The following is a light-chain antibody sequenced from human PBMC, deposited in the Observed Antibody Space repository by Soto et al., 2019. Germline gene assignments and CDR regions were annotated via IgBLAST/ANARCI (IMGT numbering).Light chain of an antibody. CDR1: SSNIGSNS. CDR2: SDD. V-gene: IGLV1-44*01. J-gene: IGLJ1*01. CDR3: AVWDEPLIEV. Sequence: QSVLTQPPSASGTPGQTVTISCSGSSSNIGSNSVNWYQQLPGAAPSLLIYSDDQRPSGVPDRFSGSKSGTSASLAISGLQSEDEADYFCAVWDEPLIEVFGTWTKLTVL.